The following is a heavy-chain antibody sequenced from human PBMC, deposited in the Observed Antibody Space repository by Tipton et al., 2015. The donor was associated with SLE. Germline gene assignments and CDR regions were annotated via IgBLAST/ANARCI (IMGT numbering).Heavy chain of an antibody. Sequence: LSLTCTASGGSISGHFWSWIRQPPGKGLEWVSIISGSGRLTNYAESVKGRFTIYRDTSKNTLYLGMNYVRTEDTAIYYCAKGAGHFDSWGQGTLVTVSS. CDR3: AKGAGHFDS. J-gene: IGHJ5*01. CDR2: ISGSGRLT. CDR1: GGSISGHF. V-gene: IGHV3-23*01.